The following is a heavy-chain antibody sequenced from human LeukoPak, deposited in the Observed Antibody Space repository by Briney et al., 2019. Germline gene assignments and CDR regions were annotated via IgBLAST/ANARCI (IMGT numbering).Heavy chain of an antibody. CDR1: GFTFSSYG. CDR2: IWYDGSNK. CDR3: ARSLEDYYYYGMDV. Sequence: PGGSLRLSCAASGFTFSSYGMHWVRQVPGKGLEWVAVIWYDGSNKYYADSVKGRFTISRDNSKNTLYLQMNSLRAEDTAVYYCARSLEDYYYYGMDVWGKGTTVTVSS. V-gene: IGHV3-33*01. D-gene: IGHD3-3*01. J-gene: IGHJ6*04.